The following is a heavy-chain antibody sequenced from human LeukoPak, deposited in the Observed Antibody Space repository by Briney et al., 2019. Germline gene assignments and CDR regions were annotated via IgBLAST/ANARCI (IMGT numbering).Heavy chain of an antibody. CDR2: IYPGDSDT. CDR1: GYSFTSYW. J-gene: IGHJ4*02. CDR3: ARRGNWNFDY. V-gene: IGHV5-51*01. D-gene: IGHD1-1*01. Sequence: GESLKISCKGSGYSFTSYWIGWARQMPGKGLEWVGVIYPGDSDTRYSPSFQGQVTISADTSISTAYLQWSSLKASDTALYFCARRGNWNFDYWGQGTLVTVSS.